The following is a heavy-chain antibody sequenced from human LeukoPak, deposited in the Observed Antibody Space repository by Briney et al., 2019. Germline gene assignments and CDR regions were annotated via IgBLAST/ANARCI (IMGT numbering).Heavy chain of an antibody. CDR2: TYYRSKWYN. Sequence: SQTLSLTCAISGDSVSSNSAARNWIRQSPSRGLEWLGRTYYRSKWYNDYAVSVKSRITINPDTSKNQFSLQLNSVTPEDTAVYYCARAHPDTAMVFVDRTYYYYYYMDVWGKGTTVTISS. CDR3: ARAHPDTAMVFVDRTYYYYYYMDV. J-gene: IGHJ6*03. V-gene: IGHV6-1*01. D-gene: IGHD5-18*01. CDR1: GDSVSSNSAA.